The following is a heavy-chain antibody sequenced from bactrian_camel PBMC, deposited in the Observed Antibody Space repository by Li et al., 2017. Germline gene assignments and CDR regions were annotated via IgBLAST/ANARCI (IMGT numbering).Heavy chain of an antibody. D-gene: IGHD3*01. J-gene: IGHJ4*01. Sequence: HVQLVESGGGLVQPGGSLRLSCVASGFTFSASGMTWVRQVPGKELEWVSSISPSGDIYYLNSVKGRFTISRDNAKNTVFLQMNSLKSEDTALYYCAMGSSLYEYNYWGQGTQVTVS. V-gene: IGHV3S1*01. CDR3: AMGSSLYEYNY. CDR1: GFTFSASG. CDR2: ISPSGDI.